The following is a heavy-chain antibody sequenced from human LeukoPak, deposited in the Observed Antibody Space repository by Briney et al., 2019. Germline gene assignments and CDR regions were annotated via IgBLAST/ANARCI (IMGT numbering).Heavy chain of an antibody. J-gene: IGHJ4*02. V-gene: IGHV1-2*02. CDR1: GYTFTGSY. CDR2: INPNSGGT. CDR3: GRSRGGYEDY. D-gene: IGHD5-12*01. Sequence: GASVKVSCKASGYTFTGSYMHWVRQAPGQGLEWMGWINPNSGGTNYAQKIQGRVTMTRDTSTSTAYMELSSLRSDDTAVYYCGRSRGGYEDYWGQGTLVTVSS.